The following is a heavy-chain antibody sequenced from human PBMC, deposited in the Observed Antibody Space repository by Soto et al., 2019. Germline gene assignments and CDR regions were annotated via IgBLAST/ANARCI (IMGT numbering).Heavy chain of an antibody. CDR1: GLSFRDFY. CDR3: ARDLRAFGVASRFDP. D-gene: IGHD2-21*01. Sequence: QVHLVQSGGGLVKPGGSLRLSCEASGLSFRDFYMAWIRQAPGKGLEWVAFIGPSDTGIYYAESVKGRFTISRDNAKDSPFLQMKSLKGEDTAIYYCARDLRAFGVASRFDPWGQGTLVTVSS. J-gene: IGHJ5*02. CDR2: IGPSDTGI. V-gene: IGHV3-11*01.